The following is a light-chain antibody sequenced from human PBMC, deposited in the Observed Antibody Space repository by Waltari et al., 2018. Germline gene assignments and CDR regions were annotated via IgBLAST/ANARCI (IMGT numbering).Light chain of an antibody. CDR1: HDISNY. Sequence: DIQMTQSPSSLSASVGDRVTITCQASHDISNYLNWYQQKPGKAPKLLIYDASNLETGVPSRFSGSGSGTDFSFTISSLQPEDIATYYCQQFDNLVYTFGQGTSWRSN. V-gene: IGKV1-33*01. CDR3: QQFDNLVYT. CDR2: DAS. J-gene: IGKJ2*01.